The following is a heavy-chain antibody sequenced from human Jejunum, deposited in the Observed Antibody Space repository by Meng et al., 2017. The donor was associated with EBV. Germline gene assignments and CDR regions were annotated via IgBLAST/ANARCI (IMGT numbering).Heavy chain of an antibody. J-gene: IGHJ4*02. CDR1: GGSVNSGNVY. CDR2: TYYSGST. V-gene: IGHV4-61*01. CDR3: AGLSYSGYDRAFDY. D-gene: IGHD5-12*01. Sequence: QLQLQESGPGLVKPSDTLSLTCTVSGGSVNSGNVYWRWIGQPPGKGLVWISYTYYSGSTNYIPPLKSRVTISLDTSKNQFSLKLSSVTAADTAVYYCAGLSYSGYDRAFDYWGQGALVTASS.